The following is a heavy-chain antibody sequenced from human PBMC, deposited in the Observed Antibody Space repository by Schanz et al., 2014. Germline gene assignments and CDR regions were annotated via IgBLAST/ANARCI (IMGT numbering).Heavy chain of an antibody. J-gene: IGHJ5*02. CDR2: IKSDGSST. Sequence: EVQLVESGGGLIQPGGSLRLSCAASGFTFSAYAMTWVRQIPGKGLVWVSRIKSDGSSTSYADSVKGRFTISRDNAKNTLYLQRNSLRAEDTAVYYCARTALWFGDNCFDPWGQGTLVTVSS. V-gene: IGHV3-74*02. CDR3: ARTALWFGDNCFDP. CDR1: GFTFSAYA. D-gene: IGHD3-10*01.